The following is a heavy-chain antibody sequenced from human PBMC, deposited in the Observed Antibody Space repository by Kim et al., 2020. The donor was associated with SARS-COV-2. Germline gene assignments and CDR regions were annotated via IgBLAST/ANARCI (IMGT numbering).Heavy chain of an antibody. J-gene: IGHJ2*01. CDR1: GFSVSSSY. Sequence: GGSLRLSCSASGFSVSSSYLSWVRQAPGKGLEWVSFIYSGGITKYADSVKGRFTLSRDNSNNSLYLQMHSLRDEDTAVYYCARINSNWFPYWYCDLWGRGTLVTVSS. V-gene: IGHV3-53*01. CDR3: ARINSNWFPYWYCDL. D-gene: IGHD6-13*01. CDR2: IYSGGIT.